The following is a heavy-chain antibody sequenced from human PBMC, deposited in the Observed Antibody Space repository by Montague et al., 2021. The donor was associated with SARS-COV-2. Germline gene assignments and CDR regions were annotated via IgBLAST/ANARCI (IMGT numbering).Heavy chain of an antibody. Sequence: SETLSLTCTVSGGSITNNIDYWAWIRQPQGKGLEWIGSIYCTGNTYYNPSLKNRVTISVVTSKNHFTLKLSSVTAAETAVYYCARLKRYFDSSGSPSAFDFWGQGTKVTVSS. CDR2: IYCTGNT. CDR3: ARLKRYFDSSGSPSAFDF. D-gene: IGHD3-22*01. V-gene: IGHV4-39*02. CDR1: GGSITNNIDY. J-gene: IGHJ3*01.